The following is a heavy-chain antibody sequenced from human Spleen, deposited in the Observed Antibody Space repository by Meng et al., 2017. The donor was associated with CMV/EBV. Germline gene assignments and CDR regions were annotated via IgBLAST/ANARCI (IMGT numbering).Heavy chain of an antibody. CDR2: IRYDGSNK. J-gene: IGHJ4*02. D-gene: IGHD6-6*01. CDR1: GFTFSSYG. CDR3: AKMRPARQSHYFDY. V-gene: IGHV3-30*02. Sequence: GESLKTSCAASGFTFSSYGMHWVRQAPGKGLEWVAFIRYDGSNKYYADSVKGRFTISRDNSKNTLYLRMNSLRAEVTAVYYCAKMRPARQSHYFDYWGQGTLVTVSS.